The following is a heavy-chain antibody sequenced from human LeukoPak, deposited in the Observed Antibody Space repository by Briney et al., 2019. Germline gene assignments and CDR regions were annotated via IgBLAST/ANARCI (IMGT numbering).Heavy chain of an antibody. CDR1: GGSISSGTYY. CDR2: LYYSGTT. D-gene: IGHD1-26*01. CDR3: ARDTVGATLPGAFDI. J-gene: IGHJ3*02. V-gene: IGHV4-39*07. Sequence: PSETLSLTCTVSGGSISSGTYYWGWIRQPPGKGLEWIGSLYYSGTTYYNPSLKSRVTISLDTSKNQFSLKLSSVTAADTAVYFCARDTVGATLPGAFDIWGQGTMVTVSS.